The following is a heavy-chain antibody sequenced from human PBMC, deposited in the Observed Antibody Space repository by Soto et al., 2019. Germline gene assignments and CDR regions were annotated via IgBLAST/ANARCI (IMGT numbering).Heavy chain of an antibody. CDR3: TTPKGSWGVAFDY. D-gene: IGHD3-10*01. CDR2: IKSKNDGATV. Sequence: EVQLVESGGGLVQPGESLRLSCAASGVTVSDTWMAWVRQAPGKGLEWVGRIKSKNDGATVDYAASVKGRFTISRDESKNTLYLQMNSLKTEDTALYYCTTPKGSWGVAFDYWGQGTLVTVSS. J-gene: IGHJ4*02. CDR1: GVTVSDTW. V-gene: IGHV3-15*01.